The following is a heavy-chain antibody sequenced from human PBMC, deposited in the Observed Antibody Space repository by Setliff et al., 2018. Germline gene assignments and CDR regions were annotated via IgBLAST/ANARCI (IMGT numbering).Heavy chain of an antibody. CDR2: TFYRSKWYY. V-gene: IGHV6-1*01. CDR3: ARDSELGLDALDI. Sequence: SQTLSLTCAISGDSVSSNGAAWNWIRQSPSGGLEWLGRTFYRSKWYYDYALSVKSRITVNPDTSKNQFSLHLNSVTPEDTAVYYCARDSELGLDALDIWGQGTMVTGSS. J-gene: IGHJ3*02. CDR1: GDSVSSNGAA. D-gene: IGHD7-27*01.